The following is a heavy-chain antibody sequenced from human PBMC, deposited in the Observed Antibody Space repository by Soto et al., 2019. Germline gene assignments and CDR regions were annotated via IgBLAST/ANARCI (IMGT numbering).Heavy chain of an antibody. V-gene: IGHV3-23*01. CDR2: ISGSGGST. Sequence: PGGSLRLSCAASGFTFSSYAMSWVRQAPGKGLEWVSAISGSGGSTYYADSVKGRFTISRDNSKNTLYLQMNSLRAEDTAVYYCAKGGDIVVVPAAMPEWFDPRRQGTLITASS. D-gene: IGHD2-2*01. J-gene: IGHJ5*02. CDR3: AKGGDIVVVPAAMPEWFDP. CDR1: GFTFSSYA.